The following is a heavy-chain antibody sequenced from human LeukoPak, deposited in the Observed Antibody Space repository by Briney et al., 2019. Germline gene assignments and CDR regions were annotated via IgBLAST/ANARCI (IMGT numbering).Heavy chain of an antibody. J-gene: IGHJ4*02. CDR3: ARATNGGDYPYYFDY. CDR1: GFTFSSYW. V-gene: IGHV3-7*01. CDR2: IKQDGSEK. Sequence: GGSLRLSCAASGFTFSSYWMSWVRQAPGKGLEWVANIKQDGSEKYYVDSVKGRFTISRDNAKNSLYLQMNSLRAEDTAVYYCARATNGGDYPYYFDYWGQGTLVTVSS. D-gene: IGHD4-17*01.